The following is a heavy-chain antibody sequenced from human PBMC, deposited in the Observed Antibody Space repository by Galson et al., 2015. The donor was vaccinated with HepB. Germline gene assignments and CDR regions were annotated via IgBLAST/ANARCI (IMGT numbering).Heavy chain of an antibody. CDR2: ISSSDNTI. Sequence: SLRLSCAASGFTFSSYSMNWVRQAPGKGLEWVSYISSSDNTIYYTDSVKGRFTIFRDNAKNSLYLQMNSLRAEDTAMYYCVRDGRWSGDLMYFEYWGQGTPVTVSS. CDR1: GFTFSSYS. D-gene: IGHD4-17*01. CDR3: VRDGRWSGDLMYFEY. J-gene: IGHJ4*02. V-gene: IGHV3-48*01.